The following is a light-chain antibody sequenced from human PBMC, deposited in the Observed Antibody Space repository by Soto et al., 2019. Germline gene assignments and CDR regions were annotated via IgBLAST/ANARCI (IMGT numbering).Light chain of an antibody. CDR2: EVS. J-gene: IGLJ2*01. CDR1: SSDIGLYNY. CDR3: QSYDSSLSGSV. V-gene: IGLV2-14*01. Sequence: QSALTQPASVSGSPGQSITISCTGTSSDIGLYNYVSWYQQHPGKAPKLIIFEVSNRPSGVSNRFSGSKSGNTASLTISGLQAEDEADYYCQSYDSSLSGSVFGGGTKVTVL.